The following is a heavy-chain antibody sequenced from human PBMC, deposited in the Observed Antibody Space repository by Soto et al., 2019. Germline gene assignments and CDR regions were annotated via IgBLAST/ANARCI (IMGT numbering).Heavy chain of an antibody. CDR1: GFSFTSYW. CDR2: IYPGDSDT. V-gene: IGHV5-51*01. Sequence: HGESLKISCKGSGFSFTSYWIGWVRQMPGKGLEWMGIIYPGDSDTRYSPSFQGQVTISADKSISTAYLQWSSLKASDTAMYYCARHSGATVSYYYHYGMAVWGQGTTVTVSS. D-gene: IGHD1-26*01. J-gene: IGHJ6*02. CDR3: ARHSGATVSYYYHYGMAV.